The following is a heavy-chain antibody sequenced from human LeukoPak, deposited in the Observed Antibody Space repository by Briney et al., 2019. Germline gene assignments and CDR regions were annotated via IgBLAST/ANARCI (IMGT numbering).Heavy chain of an antibody. CDR1: GGSFSGYY. V-gene: IGHV4-34*01. CDR2: INHSGST. D-gene: IGHD3-10*01. J-gene: IGHJ6*03. CDR3: ARGSRITMVRGVIIRATTHYYYMDV. Sequence: SQTLSLTCAVYGGSFSGYYWSWIRQPPGKGLEWIGEINHSGSTNYNPSLKSRVTISVDTSKNQFSLKLSSVTAADTAVYYCARGSRITMVRGVIIRATTHYYYMDVWGKGTTVTVSS.